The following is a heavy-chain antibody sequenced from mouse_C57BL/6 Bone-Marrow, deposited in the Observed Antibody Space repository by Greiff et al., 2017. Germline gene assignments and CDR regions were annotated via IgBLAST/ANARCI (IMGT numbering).Heavy chain of an antibody. CDR2: IDPEDGET. V-gene: IGHV14-2*01. CDR1: GFNITDYY. D-gene: IGHD2-4*01. CDR3: AGGDYDYAMDY. Sequence: EVKLVESGAELVKPGASVKLSCTASGFNITDYYMHWVKQRTEQGLEWIGRIDPEDGETKYAPKFQGKATITADTSSNTAYLQLSSLTSDDTAVDYCAGGDYDYAMDYWGQGTSVTVSS. J-gene: IGHJ4*01.